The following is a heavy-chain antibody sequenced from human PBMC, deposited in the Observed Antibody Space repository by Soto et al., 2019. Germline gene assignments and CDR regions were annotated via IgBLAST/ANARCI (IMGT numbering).Heavy chain of an antibody. CDR1: GGSISSSNW. CDR2: IYHSGST. V-gene: IGHV4-4*02. D-gene: IGHD1-1*01. Sequence: SETLSLTCAVSGGSISSSNWWSWVRQPPGKGLEWIGEIYHSGSTNYNPSLKSRVTISVDKSKNQFSPKLSSVTAADTAVYYCARTLPNRQLFDSWSQGTLVTVSS. CDR3: ARTLPNRQLFDS. J-gene: IGHJ4*02.